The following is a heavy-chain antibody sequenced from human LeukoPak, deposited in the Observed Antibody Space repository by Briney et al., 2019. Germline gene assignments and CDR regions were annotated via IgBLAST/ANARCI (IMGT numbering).Heavy chain of an antibody. D-gene: IGHD6-13*01. CDR2: ISSSSTI. J-gene: IGHJ3*02. V-gene: IGHV3-11*01. CDR1: GFTFSDYY. CDR3: ARDRGSSSAGAFDI. Sequence: GGSLRLPCAASGFTFSDYYMSWIRQAPGKGLEWISYISSSSTIYYADSVKGRFTISRDNAKNSLYLQMNSLRAEDTAVYYCARDRGSSSAGAFDIWGQGTMVTVSS.